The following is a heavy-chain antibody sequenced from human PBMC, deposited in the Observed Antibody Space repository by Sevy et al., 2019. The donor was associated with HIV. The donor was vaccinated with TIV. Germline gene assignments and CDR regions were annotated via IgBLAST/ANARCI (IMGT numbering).Heavy chain of an antibody. CDR1: AYTFTSYA. J-gene: IGHJ4*02. CDR3: ARRAISGYDFDY. CDR2: INAGNGNT. Sequence: ASVKVSCKASAYTFTSYAMHWVRQAPGQRLEWMGWINAGNGNTKYSQKFQGRVTITRDTSASTAYMELSSLRSEDTAVYYCARRAISGYDFDYWGQGTLVTVSS. D-gene: IGHD5-12*01. V-gene: IGHV1-3*01.